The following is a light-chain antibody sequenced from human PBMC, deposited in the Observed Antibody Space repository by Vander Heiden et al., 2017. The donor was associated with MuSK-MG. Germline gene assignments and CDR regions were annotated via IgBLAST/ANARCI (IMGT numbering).Light chain of an antibody. CDR3: QQYYNLPLT. Sequence: DIQMTQSPSSLSASVGDRVTITCQASQDISNYLNWYQQKPLKAPKLLIYDASNLETGVPSTFSGSGSGTDFTFTISSLQPEDIATYYCQQYYNLPLTFGGGTKVEIK. V-gene: IGKV1-33*01. J-gene: IGKJ4*01. CDR2: DAS. CDR1: QDISNY.